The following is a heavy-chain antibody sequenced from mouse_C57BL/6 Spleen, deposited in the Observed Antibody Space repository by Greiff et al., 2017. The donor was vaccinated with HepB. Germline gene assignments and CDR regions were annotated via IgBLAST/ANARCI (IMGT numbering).Heavy chain of an antibody. CDR1: GFTFSSYG. CDR3: ARHPPITTVVATGDWYFDV. J-gene: IGHJ1*03. D-gene: IGHD1-1*01. V-gene: IGHV5-6*01. CDR2: ISSGGSYT. Sequence: EVQLVESGGDLVKPGGSLKLSCAASGFTFSSYGMSWVRQTPDKRLEWVATISSGGSYTYYPDSVKGRFTISRDNAKNTLYLQMSSLKSEDTAMYYCARHPPITTVVATGDWYFDVWGTGTTVTVSS.